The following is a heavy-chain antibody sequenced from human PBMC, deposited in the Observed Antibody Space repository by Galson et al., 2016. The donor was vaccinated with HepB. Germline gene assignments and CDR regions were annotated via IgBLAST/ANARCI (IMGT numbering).Heavy chain of an antibody. CDR3: ASWDCSSSSCYSGPTEGFKY. Sequence: SVKVSCKASGYTSTRYGISWMRQAPGQGPEWMGWISAYTGNTKYAQKFQGRVTMTIETSTSTAYMELRSLRSDDTAVYFCASWDCSSSSCYSGPTEGFKYWGQGTLGTVSS. CDR1: GYTSTRYG. CDR2: ISAYTGNT. J-gene: IGHJ4*02. D-gene: IGHD2-2*02. V-gene: IGHV1-18*01.